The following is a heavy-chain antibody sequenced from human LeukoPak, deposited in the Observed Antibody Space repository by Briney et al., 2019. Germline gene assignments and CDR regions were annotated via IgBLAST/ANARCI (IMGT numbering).Heavy chain of an antibody. J-gene: IGHJ3*02. CDR2: IRYDGSNK. Sequence: QAGGSLRLSCAASGFTFSSYGMHWVRQAPGKGLEWVAFIRYDGSNKYYADSVKGRFTISRDNSKNTLYLQMNSLRAEDTAVYYCAKGSDTAMGPDDAFDIWGQGTMVTVSS. V-gene: IGHV3-30*02. D-gene: IGHD5-18*01. CDR1: GFTFSSYG. CDR3: AKGSDTAMGPDDAFDI.